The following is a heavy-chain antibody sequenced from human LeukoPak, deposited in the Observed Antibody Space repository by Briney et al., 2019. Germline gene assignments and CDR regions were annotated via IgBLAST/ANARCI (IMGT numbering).Heavy chain of an antibody. CDR2: IYYSGST. CDR3: ARVGSGSYGPEYFDL. V-gene: IGHV4-59*11. J-gene: IGHJ2*01. D-gene: IGHD3-10*01. Sequence: SETLSLTCTVSGGSLSSHYWSWVRQPPGKGLEWIGYIYYSGSTNYNPSLKSRVTISVDTSKSQFSLMLSSVTAADTAVYYCARVGSGSYGPEYFDLGGRGNRTTVTS. CDR1: GGSLSSHY.